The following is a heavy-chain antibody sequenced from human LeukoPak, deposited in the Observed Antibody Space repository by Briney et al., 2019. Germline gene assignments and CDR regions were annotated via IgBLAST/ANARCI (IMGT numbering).Heavy chain of an antibody. CDR3: ARDFAVAGNNWFDP. Sequence: PSGTLSLTCAVSGGSISSSNWWSWVRQPPGKGLEWIGEIYHSGSTNYNPSLKSRVTILVDKSKNQFSLKLSSVTAADTAVYYCARDFAVAGNNWFDPWGQGTLVTVSS. CDR1: GGSISSSNW. J-gene: IGHJ5*02. V-gene: IGHV4-4*02. D-gene: IGHD6-19*01. CDR2: IYHSGST.